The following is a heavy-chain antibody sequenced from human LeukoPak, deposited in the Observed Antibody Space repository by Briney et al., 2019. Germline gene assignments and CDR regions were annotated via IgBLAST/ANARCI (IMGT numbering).Heavy chain of an antibody. Sequence: GGSLRLSCTASGFTFSSLAMTWVRQAPGKGLEWVSTIRSNGDTTYNADSVKGRFTISRDNSKNTLYLELNGLRVEDTATFYCAKGQELDDGAFDSWGQGTMVTVSS. CDR3: AKGQELDDGAFDS. V-gene: IGHV3-23*01. D-gene: IGHD1-1*01. CDR2: IRSNGDTT. CDR1: GFTFSSLA. J-gene: IGHJ4*02.